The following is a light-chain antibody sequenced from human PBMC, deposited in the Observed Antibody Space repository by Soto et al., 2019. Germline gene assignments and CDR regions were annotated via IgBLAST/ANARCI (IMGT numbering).Light chain of an antibody. CDR1: QSVSSSY. J-gene: IGKJ2*01. CDR2: GAS. CDR3: QQYDTSIWAYT. Sequence: EVVLTQSPVTLYLSPGESATLSCRASQSVSSSYLAWYQQKPGQAPRLLIYGASSRATGIPDRFSGSGSGTDFTLTISRLEPEDFAVYYCQQYDTSIWAYTFGQGTKLEIK. V-gene: IGKV3-20*01.